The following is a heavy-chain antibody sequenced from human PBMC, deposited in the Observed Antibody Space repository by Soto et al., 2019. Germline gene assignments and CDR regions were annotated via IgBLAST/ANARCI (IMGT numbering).Heavy chain of an antibody. CDR1: GGSISSGDYY. V-gene: IGHV4-30-4*01. CDR2: IYYSGST. D-gene: IGHD6-19*01. CDR3: ESKVDGAKDYYYGMDV. J-gene: IGHJ6*02. Sequence: PSETLSLTCTVSGGSISSGDYYWSWIRQPPGKGLEWIGYIYYSGSTYYNPSLKSRVTISVDTSKNQFSLKLSSVTAAETAVYYCESKVDGAKDYYYGMDVWGQGTTVTVSS.